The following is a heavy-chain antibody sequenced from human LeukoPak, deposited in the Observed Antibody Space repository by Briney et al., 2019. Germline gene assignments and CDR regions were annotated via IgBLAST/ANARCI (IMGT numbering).Heavy chain of an antibody. V-gene: IGHV3-30*02. CDR3: AKSDGHGTGYGFHV. CDR1: GFTFNDYA. CDR2: IRDDGSDT. Sequence: GGSLRLSCAASGFTFNDYAMYWVRQSPGRGLEWVALIRDDGSDTYHADSVKGRFTISRYNSKNTVFLRMNSLRGEDSAIYYCAKSDGHGTGYGFHVWGQGTMVTVSS. D-gene: IGHD6-19*01. J-gene: IGHJ3*01.